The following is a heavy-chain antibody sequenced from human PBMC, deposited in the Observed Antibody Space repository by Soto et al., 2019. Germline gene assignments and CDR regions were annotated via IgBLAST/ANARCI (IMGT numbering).Heavy chain of an antibody. J-gene: IGHJ6*02. Sequence: PGGSLRLSCAASGFTFDDYAMHWVRQAPGKGLDWVSGISWNSGSIGYADSVKGRFTISRDNAKNSLYLQMNSLRAEDTALYYCAKDIARWFGELFRPYGMDVWGQGTSVTVSS. CDR1: GFTFDDYA. V-gene: IGHV3-9*01. D-gene: IGHD3-10*01. CDR2: ISWNSGSI. CDR3: AKDIARWFGELFRPYGMDV.